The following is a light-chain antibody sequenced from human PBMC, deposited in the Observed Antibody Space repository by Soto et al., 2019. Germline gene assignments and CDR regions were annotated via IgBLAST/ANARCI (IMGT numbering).Light chain of an antibody. CDR3: LQRSNWIT. CDR2: DAS. CDR1: QSVSTY. V-gene: IGKV3-11*01. J-gene: IGKJ5*01. Sequence: EIVLTQSPATLSLSPGERATLSCRASQSVSTYLGWYQQKPGQAPRLLIYDASNRATGIPARFSGSGSGTDFTLIISSLEPTDFAVYYCLQRSNWITFGQGTRLEIK.